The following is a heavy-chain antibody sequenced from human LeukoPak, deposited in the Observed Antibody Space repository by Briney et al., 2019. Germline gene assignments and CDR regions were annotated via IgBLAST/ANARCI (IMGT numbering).Heavy chain of an antibody. Sequence: PSETLSLTCTVSGGSISSSSYYWGWIRQPPGKGLEWIGSIYYSGSTYYNPSLKSRVTISVDTSKNQFSLKLSSVTAADTAVYYCARMGIRLFDWLPTYYFDYWGQGTLVTVSS. D-gene: IGHD3-9*01. V-gene: IGHV4-39*01. CDR2: IYYSGST. CDR3: ARMGIRLFDWLPTYYFDY. CDR1: GGSISSSSYY. J-gene: IGHJ4*02.